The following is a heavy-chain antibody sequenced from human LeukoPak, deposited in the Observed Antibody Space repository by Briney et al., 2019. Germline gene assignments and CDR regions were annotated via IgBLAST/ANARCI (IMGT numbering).Heavy chain of an antibody. J-gene: IGHJ4*02. V-gene: IGHV4-39*07. CDR2: IYYSGST. D-gene: IGHD5/OR15-5a*01. Sequence: SETLSLTCTVSGGSISSSSYYWGWIRQPPGKGLEWIGSIYYSGSTYYNPSLKSRVTISVDTSKNQFSLKLSSVTAADTAVYYCARDRGLRPFDYWGQGTLVTVSS. CDR3: ARDRGLRPFDY. CDR1: GGSISSSSYY.